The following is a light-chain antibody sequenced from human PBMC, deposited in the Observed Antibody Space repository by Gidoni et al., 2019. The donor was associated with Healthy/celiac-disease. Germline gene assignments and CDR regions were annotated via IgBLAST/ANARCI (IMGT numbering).Light chain of an antibody. V-gene: IGKV3-11*01. Sequence: DIVLTQSPATLSLSPGDRATLSCMASPRVSSYLAWSEQKPGQAPRLLIYDASNRATGIPARFSVGGSGTDCTRTICRLEPEDFAGYICQHRSNWPVCSFGQGTKLGIK. CDR2: DAS. CDR1: PRVSSY. CDR3: QHRSNWPVCS. J-gene: IGKJ2*04.